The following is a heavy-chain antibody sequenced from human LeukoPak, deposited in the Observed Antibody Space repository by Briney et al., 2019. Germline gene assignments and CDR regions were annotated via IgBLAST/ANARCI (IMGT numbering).Heavy chain of an antibody. CDR1: GFTFSNCA. J-gene: IGHJ4*02. CDR2: INLSGSST. CDR3: AKALYSSSWYDAFDY. Sequence: GGSLRLSCAASGFTFSNCAMSWVRQAPGKGLEWVSGINLSGSSTYYADSVKGRFTISRDNSKNTLYLQMNSLRAEDTAVYYCAKALYSSSWYDAFDYWGQGTLVTVSS. D-gene: IGHD6-13*01. V-gene: IGHV3-23*01.